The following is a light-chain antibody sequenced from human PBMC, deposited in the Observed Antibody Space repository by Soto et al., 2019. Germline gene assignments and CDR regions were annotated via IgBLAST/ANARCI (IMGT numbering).Light chain of an antibody. V-gene: IGKV3-20*01. CDR3: PQYSSSSGYT. J-gene: IGKJ2*01. CDR1: QNIATQF. CDR2: ATS. Sequence: VLTQSPGTLSLSPGERATLSCRASQNIATQFFTWYQQRPGQAPRVLIYATSTRATGIPDRFSGSGSGTDFTLTISRLEPEDFAVYYCPQYSSSSGYTFGQGTKLEIK.